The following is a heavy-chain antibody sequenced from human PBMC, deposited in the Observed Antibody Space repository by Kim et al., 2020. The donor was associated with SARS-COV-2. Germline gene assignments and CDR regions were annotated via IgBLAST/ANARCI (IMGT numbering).Heavy chain of an antibody. V-gene: IGHV3-7*01. CDR3: ARGYGDYDRWPRQISAHFDY. CDR1: GFTFSSYG. D-gene: IGHD4-17*01. J-gene: IGHJ4*02. Sequence: GGSLRLSCAASGFTFSSYGMSWVRQAPGKGLEWVATIKQDGSEKYCVDSVKGRFTISRDNAKNSLYLQMNSLRAEDTAVYYCARGYGDYDRWPRQISAHFDYWGQGTPVTVSS. CDR2: IKQDGSEK.